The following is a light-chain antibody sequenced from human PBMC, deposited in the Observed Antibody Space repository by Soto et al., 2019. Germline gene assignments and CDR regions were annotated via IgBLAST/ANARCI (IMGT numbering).Light chain of an antibody. CDR1: QSIGSW. CDR2: DAS. V-gene: IGKV1-5*01. Sequence: IRMTQSPSTVPASVGDKVTITCRASQSIGSWLAWYQQKPGKAPRLLIYDASSFDSGVPSRFSGSGYGTEFTLTITSLQPDDFATYYCQQYNSYSGTFGQGTKVDIK. J-gene: IGKJ1*01. CDR3: QQYNSYSGT.